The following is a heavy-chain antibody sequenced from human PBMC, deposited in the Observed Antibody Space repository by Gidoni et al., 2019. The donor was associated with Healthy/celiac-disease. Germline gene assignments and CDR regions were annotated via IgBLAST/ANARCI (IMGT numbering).Heavy chain of an antibody. CDR1: GFTFSSYA. D-gene: IGHD3-3*01. J-gene: IGHJ3*02. CDR2: ISGSGGST. CDR3: AKDQGDYDFWSGYPDAFDI. Sequence: EVQLLESGGGLVQPGGSLRLSCAASGFTFSSYAMSWVRQAPGKGLEWVSAISGSGGSTYYADSVKGRFTISRDNSKNTLYLQMNSLRAEDTAVYYCAKDQGDYDFWSGYPDAFDIWGQGTMVTVSS. V-gene: IGHV3-23*01.